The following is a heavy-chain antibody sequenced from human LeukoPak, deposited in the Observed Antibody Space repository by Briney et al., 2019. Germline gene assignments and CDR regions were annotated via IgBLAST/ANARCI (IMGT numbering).Heavy chain of an antibody. J-gene: IGHJ5*02. CDR3: AGRGITIFGVVYSEFWFDP. CDR1: GGSISSSSYY. D-gene: IGHD3-3*01. CDR2: IYYSGST. Sequence: SETLSLTCTVSGGSISSSSYYWGWIRQPPGKGLEWTGSIYYSGSTYYNPSLKSRVTISVDTSKNQFSLKLSSVTAADTAVYYCAGRGITIFGVVYSEFWFDPWGQGTRVTVSS. V-gene: IGHV4-39*01.